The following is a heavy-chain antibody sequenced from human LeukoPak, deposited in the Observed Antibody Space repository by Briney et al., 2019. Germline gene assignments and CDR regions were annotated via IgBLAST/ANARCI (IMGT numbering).Heavy chain of an antibody. V-gene: IGHV4-4*02. CDR1: GGSISSSAW. Sequence: SGTLSLTCAVSGGSISSSAWWTWVRQSPKGLEWIGEINDRGTINYNPSLRRRVSISVDKSKNQFSLKLSSVTAADTAVYYCARLNFEDDSSGYRDYWGQGTLVTVSS. D-gene: IGHD3-22*01. CDR3: ARLNFEDDSSGYRDY. J-gene: IGHJ4*02. CDR2: INDRGTI.